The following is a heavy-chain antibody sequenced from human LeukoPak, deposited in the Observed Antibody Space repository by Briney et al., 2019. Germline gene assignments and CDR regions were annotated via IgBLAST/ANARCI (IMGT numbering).Heavy chain of an antibody. D-gene: IGHD3-22*01. CDR1: GFTFDDYG. Sequence: EGSLRLSCAASGFTFDDYGMSWVRQAPGKGLEWVSGINWNGGSTGYADSVKGRFTISRDNAKNSLYLQMNSLRAEDTALYHCARDKGSHDSSGRRFYYFDYWGQGTLVTVSS. J-gene: IGHJ4*02. V-gene: IGHV3-20*01. CDR2: INWNGGST. CDR3: ARDKGSHDSSGRRFYYFDY.